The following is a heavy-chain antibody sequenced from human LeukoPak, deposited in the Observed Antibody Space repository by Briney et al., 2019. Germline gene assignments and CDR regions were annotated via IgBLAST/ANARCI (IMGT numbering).Heavy chain of an antibody. D-gene: IGHD1-20*01. Sequence: SETLSLTCTVSGVSITSSYWSWIRQPPGKGLEWIGYIHYAGNTNHNPSLKNRVTISVDTSKNQFSLQLNSVTPEDTAVYYCARGGSIRVTGTTPFDYWGQGTLVTVSS. J-gene: IGHJ4*02. CDR2: IHYAGNT. V-gene: IGHV4-59*12. CDR3: ARGGSIRVTGTTPFDY. CDR1: GVSITSSY.